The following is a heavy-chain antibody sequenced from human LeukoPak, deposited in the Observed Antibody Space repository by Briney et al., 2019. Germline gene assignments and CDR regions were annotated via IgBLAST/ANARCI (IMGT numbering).Heavy chain of an antibody. CDR1: GFIFSSHA. CDR3: AKDLDYLVDTATLAD. Sequence: GGSLRLSCAASGFIFSSHAMSWVRQAPGKGLEWVSGISGSGGSTYYADSVKGRFTISRDNSKSTLYLQMNSLRAEDTAVYFCAKDLDYLVDTATLADWGQGTLVTVPS. V-gene: IGHV3-23*01. CDR2: ISGSGGST. J-gene: IGHJ4*02. D-gene: IGHD5-18*01.